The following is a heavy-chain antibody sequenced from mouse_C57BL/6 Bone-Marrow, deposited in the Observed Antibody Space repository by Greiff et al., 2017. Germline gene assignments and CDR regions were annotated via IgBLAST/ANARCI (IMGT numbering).Heavy chain of an antibody. CDR3: ARLGGGWLAY. V-gene: IGHV1-7*01. CDR2: INPSSGYT. Sequence: VQLQESGAELVKPGASVKLSCKASGYTFTSYWMHWVKQRPGQGLEWIGYINPSSGYTKYNQKFKDKATLTADKSACTAYMQLSSLTYEDSAVYYCARLGGGWLAYWGQGTLVTVSA. J-gene: IGHJ3*01. CDR1: GYTFTSYW. D-gene: IGHD4-1*01.